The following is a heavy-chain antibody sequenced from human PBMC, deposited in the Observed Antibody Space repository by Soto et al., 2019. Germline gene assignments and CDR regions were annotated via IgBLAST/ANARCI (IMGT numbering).Heavy chain of an antibody. Sequence: GGSLRLSCAASGFTFSSYSMNWVRQAPGKGLEWVSSISSSSSYIYYADSVKGRFTISRDNAKNSLYLQMNSLRAEDTAVYYCAGYSSSWYRWFDPWGQGTLVTVSS. J-gene: IGHJ5*02. CDR1: GFTFSSYS. V-gene: IGHV3-21*01. CDR2: ISSSSSYI. D-gene: IGHD6-13*01. CDR3: AGYSSSWYRWFDP.